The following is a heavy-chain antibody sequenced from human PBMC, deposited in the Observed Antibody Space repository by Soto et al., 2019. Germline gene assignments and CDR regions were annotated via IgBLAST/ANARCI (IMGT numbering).Heavy chain of an antibody. CDR3: VREREGWLKIRYFDL. CDR2: IYYNGST. D-gene: IGHD5-12*01. V-gene: IGHV4-59*12. J-gene: IGHJ2*01. Sequence: QVQLQESGPGLVKPSETLSLTCTVSGDSISSYYWSWIRQPPGKGLEWIGYIYYNGSTNYNPSLKSRVTISIDTSNNQFSLKLSSVTASDTAVYYCVREREGWLKIRYFDLWGRGTLVTV. CDR1: GDSISSYY.